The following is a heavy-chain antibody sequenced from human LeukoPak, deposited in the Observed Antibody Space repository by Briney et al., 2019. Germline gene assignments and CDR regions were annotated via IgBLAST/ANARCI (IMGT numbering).Heavy chain of an antibody. D-gene: IGHD3-10*01. CDR1: GGSISSSNW. CDR2: IYHSGST. J-gene: IGHJ4*02. V-gene: IGHV4-4*02. Sequence: SGTLSLTCAVSGGSISSSNWWSWVRQPPGKGLEWIGEIYHSGSTNYNPSLKSRVTISVDKSKNQFSLKLSSVTAADTAVYYCASLTRVRGGRVQSIDYWGQGTLVTVSS. CDR3: ASLTRVRGGRVQSIDY.